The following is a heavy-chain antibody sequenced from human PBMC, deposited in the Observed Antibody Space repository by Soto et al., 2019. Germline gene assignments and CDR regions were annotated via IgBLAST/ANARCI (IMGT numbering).Heavy chain of an antibody. CDR3: ARGRGYDSTDYYYAY. Sequence: QVQLVQSGAEVRKPGSSVRVSCKASGGSFNRHTISWVRQAPGEGXXXKGGIIPIFGTANHGQKFQGRVKNIADESTNTVDKELSSLRSDDTAIYYCARGRGYDSTDYYYAYWGQGTLVIVSS. V-gene: IGHV1-69*01. CDR1: GGSFNRHT. CDR2: IIPIFGTA. J-gene: IGHJ4*02. D-gene: IGHD3-22*01.